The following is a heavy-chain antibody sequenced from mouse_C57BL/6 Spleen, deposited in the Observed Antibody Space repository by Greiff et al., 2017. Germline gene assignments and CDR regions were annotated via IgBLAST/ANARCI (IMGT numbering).Heavy chain of an antibody. CDR2: SRNKANDYTT. Sequence: EVKLMESGGGLVQSGRSLRLSCATSGFTFSDFYMEWVRQAPGKGLEWIAASRNKANDYTTEYSASVKGRFIVSRDTVQSILYLQMNALRAEDTAHYYCARDAPRDYSNYEGYAKGYWGQGTSVPVSS. J-gene: IGHJ4*01. D-gene: IGHD2-5*01. V-gene: IGHV7-1*01. CDR1: GFTFSDFY. CDR3: ARDAPRDYSNYEGYAKGY.